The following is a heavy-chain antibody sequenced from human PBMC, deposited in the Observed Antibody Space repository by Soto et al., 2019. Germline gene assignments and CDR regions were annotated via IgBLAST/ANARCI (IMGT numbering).Heavy chain of an antibody. D-gene: IGHD2-8*01. CDR3: AKEMRRDIVLMVYATAPMDV. Sequence: GGSLRLSCAASGFTFSSYAMSWVRQAPGKGLEWVSAISGSGGSTYYADSVKGRFTISRDNSKNTLYLQMNSLRAEDTAVYYCAKEMRRDIVLMVYATAPMDVWGKGTTVTVSS. CDR1: GFTFSSYA. V-gene: IGHV3-23*01. J-gene: IGHJ6*03. CDR2: ISGSGGST.